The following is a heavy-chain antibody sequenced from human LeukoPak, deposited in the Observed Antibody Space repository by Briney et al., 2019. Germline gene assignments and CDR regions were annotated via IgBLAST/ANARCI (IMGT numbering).Heavy chain of an antibody. V-gene: IGHV3-74*01. D-gene: IGHD5-12*01. CDR1: GFSFSNSG. J-gene: IGHJ4*02. CDR2: INSDGSII. CDR3: ARDLSGIAGYTYGRGIDY. Sequence: GGSLRLSCAASGFSFSNSGMTWVRQAPGKGLVWVSRINSDGSIISYADSVKGRFTISRDNAKNTLYLQMNSLRVEDTAVYYCARDLSGIAGYTYGRGIDYWGQGTLVTVSS.